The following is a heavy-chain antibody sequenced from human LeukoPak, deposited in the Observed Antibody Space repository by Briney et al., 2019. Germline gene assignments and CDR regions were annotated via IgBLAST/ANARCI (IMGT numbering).Heavy chain of an antibody. D-gene: IGHD3-22*01. CDR1: GGSISSGGYS. CDR3: ARSGYEGGHFDH. Sequence: SETLSLTCAVSGGSISSGGYSWSWTRQPPGKGLEWIGYIYYSGTKYYYPSLKSRVNMSVDRSKNQFSLKLSSVTAADTAVYYCARSGYEGGHFDHWGQGTLVTVSS. V-gene: IGHV4-30-2*01. J-gene: IGHJ4*02. CDR2: IYYSGTK.